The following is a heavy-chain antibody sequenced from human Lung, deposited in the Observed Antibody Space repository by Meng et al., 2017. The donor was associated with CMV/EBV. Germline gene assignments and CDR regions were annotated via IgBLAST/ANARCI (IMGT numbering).Heavy chain of an antibody. V-gene: IGHV4-59*01. J-gene: IGHJ5*02. CDR1: GGSISSYY. Sequence: QRQLEEPGPGLVKPSETLSLTGIVFGGSISSYYWSWIRQPPGKGLEWIGYIYYSGSTNYNPSLKSRVTISVDTSKNQFSLKLSSVTAADTAVYYCAREEGIGGFDPWGQGTLVTVSS. CDR3: AREEGIGGFDP. CDR2: IYYSGST. D-gene: IGHD3-10*01.